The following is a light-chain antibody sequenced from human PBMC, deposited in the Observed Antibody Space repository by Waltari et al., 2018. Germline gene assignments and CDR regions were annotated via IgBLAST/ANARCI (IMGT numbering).Light chain of an antibody. J-gene: IGKJ3*01. V-gene: IGKV1-8*01. Sequence: AIRMTQSPSSLSASTGDRVTITCRASQGISSYLAWYQQKPGKAPKLLIYAASTLQSGVPSRFSGSGSGTDFTLTISCLQSEDFATYYCQQYYSYPPVTFGPGTKVGIK. CDR2: AAS. CDR3: QQYYSYPPVT. CDR1: QGISSY.